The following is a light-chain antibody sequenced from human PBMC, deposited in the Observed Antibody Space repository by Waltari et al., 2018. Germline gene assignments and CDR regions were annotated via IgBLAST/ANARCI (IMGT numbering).Light chain of an antibody. CDR2: SNN. CDR3: AAWDDSLNGSWV. CDR1: SSHIGSNT. J-gene: IGLJ3*02. V-gene: IGLV1-44*01. Sequence: QSVLTQPPSASGTPGQRVTLSCSGSSSHIGSNTVNWYQQLPGTAPKLLIYSNNQRPSGVPDRFSGSKSGTSASLAISGLQSEDEADYYCAAWDDSLNGSWVFGGGTKLTVL.